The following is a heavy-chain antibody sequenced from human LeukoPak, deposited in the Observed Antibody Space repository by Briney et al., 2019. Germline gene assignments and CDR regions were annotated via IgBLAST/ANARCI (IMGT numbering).Heavy chain of an antibody. D-gene: IGHD3-16*02. V-gene: IGHV1-18*01. CDR3: ARDLYYDYVWGSYRTTFDY. CDR1: GGTFSSYA. CDR2: ISAYNGNT. Sequence: ASVKVSCKASGGTFSSYAISWVRQAPGQGLEWMGWISAYNGNTNYAQKLQGRVTMTTDTSTSTAYMELRSLRSDDTAVYYCARDLYYDYVWGSYRTTFDYWGQGTLVTVSS. J-gene: IGHJ4*02.